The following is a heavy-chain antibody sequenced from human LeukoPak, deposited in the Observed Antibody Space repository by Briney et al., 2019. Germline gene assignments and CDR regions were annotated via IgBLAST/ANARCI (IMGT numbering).Heavy chain of an antibody. CDR3: ARARLNTYYLRYFDWLAGGFDY. Sequence: GGSLRLSCAASGFTFSSYEMNWVRQAPGKGLEWVSYISSSGSTIYYADSVKGRFTISRDNAKNSLYLQMNSLRAEDTGVYYCARARLNTYYLRYFDWLAGGFDYWGQGTLVTVSS. D-gene: IGHD3-9*01. CDR2: ISSSGSTI. V-gene: IGHV3-48*03. J-gene: IGHJ4*02. CDR1: GFTFSSYE.